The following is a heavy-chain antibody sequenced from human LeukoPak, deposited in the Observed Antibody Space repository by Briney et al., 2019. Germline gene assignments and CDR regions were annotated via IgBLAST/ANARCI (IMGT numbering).Heavy chain of an antibody. D-gene: IGHD3-10*01. CDR2: ICRSGSTI. V-gene: IGHV3-48*03. CDR1: GVTFSSYE. J-gene: IGHJ6*04. Sequence: GGSLRLSCAASGVTFSSYEKNWVRQAPGKGLEWVSYICRSGSTIYYADSVKGRFTISRDNAKNSLYLQMNSLRAEDTAVYYCAIARLLWFGELLWYYGMDVWGKRTTVTVSS. CDR3: AIARLLWFGELLWYYGMDV.